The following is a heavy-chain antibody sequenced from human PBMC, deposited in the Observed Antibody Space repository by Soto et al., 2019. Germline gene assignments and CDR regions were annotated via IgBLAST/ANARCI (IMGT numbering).Heavy chain of an antibody. D-gene: IGHD3-22*01. V-gene: IGHV4-59*01. J-gene: IGHJ4*02. Sequence: SETLSLTCTVSGDSISTFDWGWMRQSPGKELEWIGDVYYTGSTNYNPSLKSRVTISVDRSKNQFSLQLTSANAADTAVYYCARGRTVRNYADDSSDYFYFFDYWGQGTQVTVSS. CDR3: ARGRTVRNYADDSSDYFYFFDY. CDR2: VYYTGST. CDR1: GDSISTFD.